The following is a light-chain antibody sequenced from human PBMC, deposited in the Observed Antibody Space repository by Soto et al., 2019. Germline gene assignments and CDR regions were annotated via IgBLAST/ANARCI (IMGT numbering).Light chain of an antibody. Sequence: QSALTQPPSASGSPGQSVTISCTGTSSDVGGYNYVSWYQHLPGSAPKLLIYGVSNRPSGVPDRFSGSRSANTASLTISGLQTEDEADYYCSLYTSTSTFVFGPGTKVTV. J-gene: IGLJ1*01. CDR2: GVS. CDR3: SLYTSTSTFV. V-gene: IGLV2-18*01. CDR1: SSDVGGYNY.